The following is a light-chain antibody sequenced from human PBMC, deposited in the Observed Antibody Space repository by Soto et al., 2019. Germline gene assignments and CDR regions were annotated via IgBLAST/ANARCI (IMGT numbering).Light chain of an antibody. CDR3: GTWDNSLSAWV. CDR1: SSNSGNNY. V-gene: IGLV1-51*01. J-gene: IGLJ3*02. CDR2: DNN. Sequence: QSVLTQPPSVSAAPGQKVTISCSGSSSNSGNNYVSWYQQLPGTAPKLLIYDNNRRPSGIPGRFSGSKSGTSATLGITGIQTGEQADYYCGTWDNSLSAWVFGCGTTVTVL.